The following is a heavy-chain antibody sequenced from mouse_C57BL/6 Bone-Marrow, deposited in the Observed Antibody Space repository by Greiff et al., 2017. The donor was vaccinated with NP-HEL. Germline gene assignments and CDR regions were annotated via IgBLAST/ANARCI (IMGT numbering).Heavy chain of an antibody. CDR2: INPNNGGT. J-gene: IGHJ4*01. CDR1: GYTFTDYY. Sequence: VQLQQSGPELVKPGASVKISCKASGYTFTDYYMNWVKQSHGKSLEWIGDINPNNGGTSYNQKFKGKATLTVDKSSSTAYMELRSLTSEDSAVYYCAREGLTTVGYAMDYWGQGTSVTVSS. V-gene: IGHV1-26*01. CDR3: AREGLTTVGYAMDY. D-gene: IGHD1-1*01.